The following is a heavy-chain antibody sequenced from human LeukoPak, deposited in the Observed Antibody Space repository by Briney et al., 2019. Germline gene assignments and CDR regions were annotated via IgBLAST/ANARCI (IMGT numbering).Heavy chain of an antibody. V-gene: IGHV4-39*07. CDR1: GDSISNSRYY. D-gene: IGHD3-10*01. CDR3: ARNEIGDDPFDI. CDR2: IYYSGST. Sequence: SETLSLTCTVSGDSISNSRYYWGCIRQPPGKGLEWIGSIYYSGSTYYNPSLKSRVTISVDTSRNQFSLKLNSVTAADTAVYYCARNEIGDDPFDIWGQGTIVTVSS. J-gene: IGHJ3*02.